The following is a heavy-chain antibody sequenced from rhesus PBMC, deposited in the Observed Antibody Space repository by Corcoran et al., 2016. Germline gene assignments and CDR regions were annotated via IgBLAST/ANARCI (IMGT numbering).Heavy chain of an antibody. V-gene: IGHV4S10*01. CDR1: GGSISDSYR. CDR3: ASYVVVVSATPVDY. D-gene: IGHD2-39*02. J-gene: IGHJ4*01. CDR2: IFVSSTTT. Sequence: QVQLQESGQGVVKPSETLSLTCSVSGGSISDSYRWSWIRQPPGKGLEWIGYIFVSSTTTNATPSLKSRVTISKDTSKNQFSLKLRSVTAADTAVYYCASYVVVVSATPVDYWGQGVLVTVSS.